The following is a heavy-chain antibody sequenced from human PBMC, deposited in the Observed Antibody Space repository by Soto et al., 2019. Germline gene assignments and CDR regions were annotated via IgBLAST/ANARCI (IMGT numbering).Heavy chain of an antibody. Sequence: ASVKVSCKASGYTFNSYAMPLVRQAPGQRLEWMGWNNAGNGNTKYSQKFQGRVTITRDTSASTAYMEPRSLRSDDTAIYYCTREGSAPYYYYGMDAWGQGTTVTVSS. CDR1: GYTFNSYA. CDR2: NNAGNGNT. D-gene: IGHD3-10*01. J-gene: IGHJ6*02. V-gene: IGHV1-3*01. CDR3: TREGSAPYYYYGMDA.